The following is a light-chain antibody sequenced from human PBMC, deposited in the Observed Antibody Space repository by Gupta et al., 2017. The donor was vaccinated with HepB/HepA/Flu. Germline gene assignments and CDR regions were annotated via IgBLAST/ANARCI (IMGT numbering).Light chain of an antibody. J-gene: IGKJ4*01. CDR3: QQYYNIPIT. V-gene: IGKV4-1*01. CDR2: WAS. CDR1: QSVLYSSNNKNY. Sequence: DIVMTQSPDSLVVSLGERATINCKSSQSVLYSSNNKNYLAWYQQKPGQPPKLLIYWASTRESGIPDRFSGSGSGTDFTLTISSRQAEDVAVYYCQQYYNIPITLGRGTKVEIK.